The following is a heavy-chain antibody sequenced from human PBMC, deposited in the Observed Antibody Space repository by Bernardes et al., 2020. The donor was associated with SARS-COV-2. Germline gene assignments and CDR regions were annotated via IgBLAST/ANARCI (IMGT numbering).Heavy chain of an antibody. J-gene: IGHJ1*01. CDR2: INHSGST. CDR1: GGSFSGYY. Sequence: SETLSLTCAVYGGSFSGYYWSWIRQPPGKGLEWIGEINHSGSTNYNPSLKSRVTISVDTSKNQFSLKLNSVTAADTAVYYCAREGLRYVLPRRQYFQHWGQGTLVTVSS. D-gene: IGHD3-9*01. V-gene: IGHV4-34*01. CDR3: AREGLRYVLPRRQYFQH.